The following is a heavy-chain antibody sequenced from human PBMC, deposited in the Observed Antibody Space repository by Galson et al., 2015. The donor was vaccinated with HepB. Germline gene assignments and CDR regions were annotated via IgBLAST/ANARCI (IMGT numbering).Heavy chain of an antibody. Sequence: SLRLSCAASGFTFSSYAMHWVRQAPGKGLEWVAVISYDGSNKYYADSVKGRFTISRDNSKNTLYLQMNGLRAEDTAVYYCARDLYIRAGGGGGSFLGYWGQGTLVTVSS. CDR2: ISYDGSNK. V-gene: IGHV3-30*04. CDR3: ARDLYIRAGGGGGSFLGY. J-gene: IGHJ4*02. D-gene: IGHD1-26*01. CDR1: GFTFSSYA.